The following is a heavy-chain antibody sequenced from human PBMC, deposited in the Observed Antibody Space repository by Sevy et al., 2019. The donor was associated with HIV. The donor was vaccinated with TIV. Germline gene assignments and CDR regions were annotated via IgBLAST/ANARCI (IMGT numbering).Heavy chain of an antibody. CDR2: VNSDGSNT. V-gene: IGHV3-74*01. D-gene: IGHD1-26*01. Sequence: GGSLRLSCATSXFTFSSYWFHWVRQAPGKGLEWVTGVNSDGSNTNYADSVKGRFTISRDCAKDTLCLQMNALRAEDTAVYFCVAAXSWEDHXGQGTLVTVSS. CDR3: VAAXSWEDH. CDR1: XFTFSSYW. J-gene: IGHJ4*02.